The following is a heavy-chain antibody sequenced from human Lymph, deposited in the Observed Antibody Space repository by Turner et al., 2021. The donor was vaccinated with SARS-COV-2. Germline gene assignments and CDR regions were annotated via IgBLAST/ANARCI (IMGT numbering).Heavy chain of an antibody. D-gene: IGHD6-13*01. J-gene: IGHJ6*02. CDR3: AREESSNGMDV. CDR1: GFTFSSYG. V-gene: IGHV3-33*01. Sequence: QVQLVESGGGVVQPGRYLSLACAASGFTFSSYGMHWVRQAPGKVLEWVAVIWYDGSNKYYADSVKGRFTISRDNSKNTLYLQMNSLRAEDTAVYYCAREESSNGMDVWGQGTTVTVSS. CDR2: IWYDGSNK.